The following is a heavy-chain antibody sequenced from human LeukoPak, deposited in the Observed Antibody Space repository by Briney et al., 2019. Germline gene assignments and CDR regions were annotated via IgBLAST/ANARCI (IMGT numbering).Heavy chain of an antibody. CDR1: GGSMTSFTHW. V-gene: IGHV4-39*01. CDR3: ATRREGYTYFDY. J-gene: IGHJ4*02. D-gene: IGHD5-24*01. Sequence: SETLSLTCSVSGGSMTSFTHWWGWIRQPPGKGLEWIGNIYSSGNTYYIPSLKSRLTMSVDTSQNLFSLKLTSVTAADTAIYYCATRREGYTYFDYWGQGALVTVSS. CDR2: IYSSGNT.